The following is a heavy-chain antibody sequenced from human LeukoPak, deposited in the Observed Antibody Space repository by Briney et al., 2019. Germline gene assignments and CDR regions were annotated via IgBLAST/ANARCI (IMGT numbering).Heavy chain of an antibody. J-gene: IGHJ5*02. CDR1: GYSFTSYW. CDR3: ARRAQVVTIFGVANEIQFDP. D-gene: IGHD3-3*01. V-gene: IGHV5-51*01. CDR2: IYPGDSDT. Sequence: GESLKISCKGSGYSFTSYWIGWVRQMPGKGLEWMGIIYPGDSDTRYSPSFQGQVTISADKSISTAYLQWSSLKASDAAMYYCARRAQVVTIFGVANEIQFDPWGQGTLVTVSS.